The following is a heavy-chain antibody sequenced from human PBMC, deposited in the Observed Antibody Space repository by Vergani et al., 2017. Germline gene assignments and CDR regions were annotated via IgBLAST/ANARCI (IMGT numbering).Heavy chain of an antibody. Sequence: DVQLLESGGGLVQPGGSLRLSCAASGFGFSSYAMNWVRQAPGKGLEWVSATSGSGANRYYAGSVRGRFTISRDNSNNTLLLQMDSLKAEDRATYYCAREERSNTSPFVGDWGQGTLVTV. V-gene: IGHV3-23*01. J-gene: IGHJ4*02. CDR3: AREERSNTSPFVGD. CDR2: TSGSGANR. CDR1: GFGFSSYA. D-gene: IGHD2/OR15-2a*01.